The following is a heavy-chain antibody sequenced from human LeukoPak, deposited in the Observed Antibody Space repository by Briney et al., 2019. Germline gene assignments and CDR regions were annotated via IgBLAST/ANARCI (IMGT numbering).Heavy chain of an antibody. Sequence: GGSLRLSCAASGFTVSSNYMSWVRQAPGQGLEWMGIINPSGGSTSYAQKFQGRVTMTRDTSTSTVYMELSSLRSEDTAVYYCARAVVGATTDFDYWGQGTLVTVSS. CDR2: INPSGGST. CDR1: GFTVSSNY. J-gene: IGHJ4*02. V-gene: IGHV1-46*01. CDR3: ARAVVGATTDFDY. D-gene: IGHD1-26*01.